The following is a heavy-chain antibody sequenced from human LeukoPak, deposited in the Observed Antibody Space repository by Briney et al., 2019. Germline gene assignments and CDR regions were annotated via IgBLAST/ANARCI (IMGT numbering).Heavy chain of an antibody. J-gene: IGHJ5*01. D-gene: IGHD5-12*01. CDR2: ISSGSTTI. CDR1: GFTFSSHD. V-gene: IGHV3-48*03. CDR3: ARDRGNSAYGAWFDF. Sequence: GGSLRLSCAASGFTFSSHDMNWVRQAPGKGLEWLSYISSGSTTIDYADSVKGRFTICRDNAKNSLFLQMNSLRAEDTGIYFCARDRGNSAYGAWFDFWGQGALVTVSS.